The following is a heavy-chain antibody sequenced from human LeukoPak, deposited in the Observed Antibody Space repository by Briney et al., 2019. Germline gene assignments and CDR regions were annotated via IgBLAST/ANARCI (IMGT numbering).Heavy chain of an antibody. J-gene: IGHJ4*02. V-gene: IGHV3-23*01. CDR3: AKDQFKDFWSGYYIGY. Sequence: GGSLRLSCAASGFTFSSYAMSWVRQAPGKGLEWVSAISGSGGSTYYADSVKGRFTISRDNSKNTLYLQMNSLRAEDTAVYYCAKDQFKDFWSGYYIGYWGQGTLVTVSS. CDR1: GFTFSSYA. D-gene: IGHD3-3*01. CDR2: ISGSGGST.